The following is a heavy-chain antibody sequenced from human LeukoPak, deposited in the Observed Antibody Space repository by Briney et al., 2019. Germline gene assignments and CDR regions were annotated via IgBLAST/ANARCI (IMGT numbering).Heavy chain of an antibody. CDR3: AKDRSRYCSGGSCSPDAFDI. V-gene: IGHV3-23*01. CDR1: GFTFSSYA. D-gene: IGHD2-15*01. CDR2: ISGSGGST. Sequence: GGSLRLSCAASGFTFSSYAMSWVRQAPGKGLEWVSAISGSGGSTYYADSVKGRFTISRDNSKNTLYLQMNSLRAEDTAVYYCAKDRSRYCSGGSCSPDAFDIWGQGTMVTVSS. J-gene: IGHJ3*02.